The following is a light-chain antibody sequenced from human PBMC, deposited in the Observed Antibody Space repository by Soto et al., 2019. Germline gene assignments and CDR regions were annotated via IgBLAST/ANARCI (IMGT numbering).Light chain of an antibody. J-gene: IGLJ2*01. CDR1: SNDIGIYNY. Sequence: QSVLTQPASVSGSPGQSISISCTGTSNDIGIYNYVSWYQQYPGKAPKLLIYEVNNRLSGVSNRFSGSKSGNTASLTISGLQAEREAFYYCSSYTSTSTVFGGGTKLTVL. V-gene: IGLV2-14*01. CDR3: SSYTSTSTV. CDR2: EVN.